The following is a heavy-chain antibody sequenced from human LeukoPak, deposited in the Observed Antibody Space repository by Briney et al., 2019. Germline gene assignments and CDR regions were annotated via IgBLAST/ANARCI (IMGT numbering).Heavy chain of an antibody. D-gene: IGHD4/OR15-4a*01. V-gene: IGHV3-48*01. CDR3: ARRAGAYSHPYDY. CDR2: ISSSRRTI. Sequence: GGSLRLSCAASGFTFSSYNINWVRQAPGKGLEWVSYISSSRRTISYADSVKGRFTISRDNAKNSLYLQMNSLRAEDTAVYYCARRAGAYSHPYDYWGQGTLVTVSS. CDR1: GFTFSSYN. J-gene: IGHJ4*02.